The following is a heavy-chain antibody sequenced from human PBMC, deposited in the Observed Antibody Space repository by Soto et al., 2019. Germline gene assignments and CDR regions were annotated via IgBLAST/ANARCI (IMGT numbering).Heavy chain of an antibody. J-gene: IGHJ4*02. CDR3: ARQNVELDGYYSSGGTLYSSGWYPFDY. V-gene: IGHV3-33*01. D-gene: IGHD6-19*01. CDR2: IWYDGSNK. CDR1: GFTFSSYG. Sequence: QVQLVESGGGVVQPGRSLRLSCAASGFTFSSYGMHWVRQAPGKGLEWVAVIWYDGSNKYYADSVKGRFTISRDNSKNTLYLQMNSLRAEDTAVYYCARQNVELDGYYSSGGTLYSSGWYPFDYWGQGTLVTVSS.